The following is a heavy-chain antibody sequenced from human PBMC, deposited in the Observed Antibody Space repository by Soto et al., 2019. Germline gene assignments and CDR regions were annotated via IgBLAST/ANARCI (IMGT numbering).Heavy chain of an antibody. V-gene: IGHV4-30-4*08. CDR2: ILYSGTA. CDR3: DRSLVVDRGSYYSAMDD. CDR1: GGSFSSSGYY. J-gene: IGHJ6*02. D-gene: IGHD5-12*01. Sequence: QVPLQESGPGLVKPSPSLSLTCSVSGGSFSSSGYYWSWIRQPPGKGLEWIGSILYSGTAYYNPYLKSRVTISIDTAKYQFALRLTSVTAAVTAVYYCDRSLVVDRGSYYSAMDDWGQGTTVTVSS.